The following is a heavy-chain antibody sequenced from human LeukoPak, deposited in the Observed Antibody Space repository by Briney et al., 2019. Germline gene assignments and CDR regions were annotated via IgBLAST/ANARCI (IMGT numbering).Heavy chain of an antibody. Sequence: ASVKVSCKASGYTFTSYDINWVRQATGQGLEWMGWMNPNSGNTGYAQKFQGRVTITRNTSISTAYMELSSLRSEDTAVYYCARGPYCSSTSCYLGFDYWGQGTLVTVSS. D-gene: IGHD2-2*01. V-gene: IGHV1-8*03. CDR1: GYTFTSYD. CDR2: MNPNSGNT. CDR3: ARGPYCSSTSCYLGFDY. J-gene: IGHJ4*02.